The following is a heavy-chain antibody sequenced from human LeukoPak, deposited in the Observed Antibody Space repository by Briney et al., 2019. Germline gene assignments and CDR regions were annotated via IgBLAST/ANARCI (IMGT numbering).Heavy chain of an antibody. CDR1: GLTFSPYS. V-gene: IGHV3-21*01. D-gene: IGHD6-6*01. J-gene: IGHJ4*02. CDR3: AREGTYGQDNSSPFDY. Sequence: GGSLRLSSAASGLTFSPYSMNWVRQAEGKVLEWVSSISSSSSYIYYGDSVKGRFTISRDNAKNSLYLQMNSVRAEDTAVYYCAREGTYGQDNSSPFDYWGQGTLVTVSS. CDR2: ISSSSSYI.